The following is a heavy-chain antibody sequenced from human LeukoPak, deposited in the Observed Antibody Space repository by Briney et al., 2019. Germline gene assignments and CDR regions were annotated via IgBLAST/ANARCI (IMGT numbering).Heavy chain of an antibody. V-gene: IGHV4-4*07. CDR3: ARDRVAVAADWFDP. D-gene: IGHD6-19*01. J-gene: IGHJ5*02. Sequence: KPSETLSLTCTVSGGSMSNDYWSWIRQPAGKGLEWIGRIYTSGSTNYNPSLKSRVTMSVDTSKNQFSLKLSSVTAADTAVYYCARDRVAVAADWFDPWGQGTLVTVSS. CDR1: GGSMSNDY. CDR2: IYTSGST.